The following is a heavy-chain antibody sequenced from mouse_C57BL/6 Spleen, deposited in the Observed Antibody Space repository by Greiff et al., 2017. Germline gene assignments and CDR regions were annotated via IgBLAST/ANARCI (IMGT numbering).Heavy chain of an antibody. CDR1: GFTFSSYG. V-gene: IGHV5-6*01. CDR3: ARQTLTGTLFAY. D-gene: IGHD4-1*01. J-gene: IGHJ3*01. CDR2: ISSGGSYT. Sequence: EVQVVESGGDLVKPGGSLKLSCAASGFTFSSYGMSWVRQTPDKRLEWVATISSGGSYTYYPDSVKGRFTISRDNAKNTLYLHMSSLKAEDTAMYYCARQTLTGTLFAYWGQGTLVTVSA.